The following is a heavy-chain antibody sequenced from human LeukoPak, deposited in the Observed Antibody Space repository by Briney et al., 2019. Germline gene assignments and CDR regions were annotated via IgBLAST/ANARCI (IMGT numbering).Heavy chain of an antibody. CDR3: ARQYSSSLYYFDY. Sequence: ASVKVSCKASGYTFTNYDINWVRQATGQGLEWMRWMNPKSGYTGFAQKFQGRVTMTRTTSISTAYMELRSLRSDDTAVYYCARQYSSSLYYFDYWGQGTLVTVSS. J-gene: IGHJ4*02. CDR2: MNPKSGYT. D-gene: IGHD6-13*01. V-gene: IGHV1-8*01. CDR1: GYTFTNYD.